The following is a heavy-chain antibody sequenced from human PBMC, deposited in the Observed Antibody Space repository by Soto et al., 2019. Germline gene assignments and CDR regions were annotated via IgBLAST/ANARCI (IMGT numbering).Heavy chain of an antibody. V-gene: IGHV1-2*02. CDR1: GYTFTGYY. J-gene: IGHJ4*02. CDR2: INPNSGGT. Sequence: ASVKVSCKASGYTFTGYYMHWVRQAPGQGLEWMGWINPNSGGTNYAQKFQGRVTMTRDTSISTSYMELSRLRSDDTAAYYCARVTGEWLRLPLGYWGQGTLVTVSS. D-gene: IGHD5-12*01. CDR3: ARVTGEWLRLPLGY.